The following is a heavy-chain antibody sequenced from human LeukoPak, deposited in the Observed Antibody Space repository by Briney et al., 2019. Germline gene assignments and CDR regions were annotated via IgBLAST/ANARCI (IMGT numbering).Heavy chain of an antibody. CDR2: ISWNSGSI. CDR3: ARSGSYLYNWFDP. J-gene: IGHJ5*02. D-gene: IGHD3-22*01. V-gene: IGHV3-9*01. CDR1: GFTFDDYA. Sequence: PGGSLRLSCAASGFTFDDYAMHWVRQAPGKGLEWVSGISWNSGSIGYADSVKGRFTISRDNAKNSLYLQMSSLRAEDTALYYCARSGSYLYNWFDPWGQGTLVTVSS.